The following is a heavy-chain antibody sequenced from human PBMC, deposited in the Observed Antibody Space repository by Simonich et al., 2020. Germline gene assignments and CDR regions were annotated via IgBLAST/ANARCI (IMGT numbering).Heavy chain of an antibody. V-gene: IGHV3-49*04. CDR1: GFTFGDYA. CDR2: IRSKAYGGTT. D-gene: IGHD7-27*01. CDR3: TRHLGIGAFDI. Sequence: EVQLVESGGGLVQPGRSLRLSCTASGFTFGDYAMSWVRQAPGKGLEWVGVIRSKAYGGTTEYAASVKGRFTISRDDSKSIAYLQMNSLKTEDTAVYYCTRHLGIGAFDIWGQGTMVTVSS. J-gene: IGHJ3*02.